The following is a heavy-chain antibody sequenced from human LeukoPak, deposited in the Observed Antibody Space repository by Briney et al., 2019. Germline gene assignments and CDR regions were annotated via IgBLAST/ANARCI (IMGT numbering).Heavy chain of an antibody. CDR2: TYHSGNT. CDR3: ARTRLWFGEEHLGMDV. J-gene: IGHJ6*04. D-gene: IGHD3-10*01. Sequence: PSGTLSHTRAVSGGPISSSNWWSLVRQPPGKGLEWIGETYHSGNTNYTPSLKSRVTISVDKSNNQFSLQLSSVTAADTAVYCCARTRLWFGEEHLGMDVWGKGTTVTVSS. V-gene: IGHV4-4*01. CDR1: GGPISSSNW.